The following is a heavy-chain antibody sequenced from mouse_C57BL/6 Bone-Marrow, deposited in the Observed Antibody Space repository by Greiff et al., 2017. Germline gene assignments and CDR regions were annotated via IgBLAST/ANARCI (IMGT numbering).Heavy chain of an antibody. CDR3: AREGYSGDFDL. CDR1: GYTFTSYW. D-gene: IGHD2-12*01. J-gene: IGHJ2*01. Sequence: QVHVQQPGAELVMPGASVKLSCKASGYTFTSYWMHWVKQRPGQGLEWIGEIDPSDSDTNYNQKFKGKSTLTVDKSSSTAYMQLSSLTSEDSAVYYCAREGYSGDFDLWGQGNALTVTA. V-gene: IGHV1-69*01. CDR2: IDPSDSDT.